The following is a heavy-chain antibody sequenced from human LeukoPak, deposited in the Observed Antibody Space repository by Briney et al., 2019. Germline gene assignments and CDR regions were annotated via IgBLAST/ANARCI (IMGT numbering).Heavy chain of an antibody. V-gene: IGHV4-30-2*01. J-gene: IGHJ3*02. D-gene: IGHD1-26*01. CDR2: IYHSGST. CDR1: GGSISSGGYS. Sequence: SQTLSLTCAVSGGSISSGGYSGGWIRQPPGGGLGWIGYIYHSGSTYYNPSLKSRVTISVDRSKNQFSLKLSSVTAADTAVYYCARMGGGYAFDIWGQGTMVTVSS. CDR3: ARMGGGYAFDI.